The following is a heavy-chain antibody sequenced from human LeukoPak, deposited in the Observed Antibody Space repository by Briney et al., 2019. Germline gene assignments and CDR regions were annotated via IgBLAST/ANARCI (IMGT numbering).Heavy chain of an antibody. CDR3: ARDTYSSGWPSYYYYGMDV. J-gene: IGHJ6*02. Sequence: PGGSLRLSCAASGFTFSSYWMSWVRQAPGKGLEWVANIKQDGSENYYVDSVKGRFTISRDNAKNSLYLQMNRLRAEDTAVYYCARDTYSSGWPSYYYYGMDVWGQGTTVTVSS. CDR2: IKQDGSEN. D-gene: IGHD6-19*01. V-gene: IGHV3-7*01. CDR1: GFTFSSYW.